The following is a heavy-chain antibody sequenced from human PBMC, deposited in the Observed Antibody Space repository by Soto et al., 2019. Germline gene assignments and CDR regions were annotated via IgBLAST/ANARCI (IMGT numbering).Heavy chain of an antibody. CDR3: ARLNYDILTGRYYGIDV. V-gene: IGHV4-59*01. Sequence: PSETLSLTCTVSSGSISTYHWIWIRQPPGKGLEWIGYIYYSGSTNYNPSLKSRVTLSVDTSKNQFSLKLSSVTAADTAVYYCARLNYDILTGRYYGIDVWGQGTTVTVSS. J-gene: IGHJ6*02. D-gene: IGHD3-9*01. CDR2: IYYSGST. CDR1: SGSISTYH.